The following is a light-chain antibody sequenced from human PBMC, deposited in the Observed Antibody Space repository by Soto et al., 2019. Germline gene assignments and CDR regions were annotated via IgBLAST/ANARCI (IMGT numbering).Light chain of an antibody. CDR1: SSDVGTYDY. Sequence: QPVLTQPASVSGSPGQSITISCTGTSSDVGTYDYVSWHQQHPGKAPKLIIFDVNNRPSGVSSRFSGSKSGNTASLTISGLQAEDEADYYWCSFSTSGTHVFGTGTKVTVL. V-gene: IGLV2-14*01. CDR3: CSFSTSGTHV. J-gene: IGLJ1*01. CDR2: DVN.